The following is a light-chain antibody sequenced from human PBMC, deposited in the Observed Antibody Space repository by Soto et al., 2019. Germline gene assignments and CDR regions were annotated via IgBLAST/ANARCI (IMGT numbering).Light chain of an antibody. CDR3: QYYKESST. CDR2: QAS. J-gene: IGKJ1*01. CDR1: QSISSW. Sequence: DLQMTQSPSTLSASVGDRVTITCRASQSISSWLAWYQQKPGRAPKLLIYQASSSEIGVPSRFSGSGSGTEFTLTSSSLQPDDFATYYCQYYKESSTFGQGTRLEIK. V-gene: IGKV1-5*03.